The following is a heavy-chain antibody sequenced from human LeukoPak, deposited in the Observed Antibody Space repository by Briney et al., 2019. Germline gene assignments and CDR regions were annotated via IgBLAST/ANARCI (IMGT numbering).Heavy chain of an antibody. J-gene: IGHJ5*02. CDR1: GFTFSSYW. V-gene: IGHV3-7*01. Sequence: PGGSLRLSCAASGFTFSSYWMSWARVAPGKGLEWVANIKGDGSEKWYVDSVKGRFTISRDNAQNSVHLQMNSLRAEDTAVYYCARDEYRSRWLHPWGQGTLVTVTS. D-gene: IGHD4-11*01. CDR2: IKGDGSEK. CDR3: ARDEYRSRWLHP.